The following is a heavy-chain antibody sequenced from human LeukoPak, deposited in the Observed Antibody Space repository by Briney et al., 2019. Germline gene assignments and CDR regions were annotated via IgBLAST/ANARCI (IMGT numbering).Heavy chain of an antibody. CDR3: ARLGKTYYMDV. CDR1: GDSISNYY. J-gene: IGHJ6*03. Sequence: SETLSLTCTVSGDSISNYYWTWIRQTRGTGLEWLGNLYHSGAADYNPSLKTRVTTSVDTSKDQFSLSLRSSTAADTAVYFCARLGKTYYMDVWGTGTTVTVSS. V-gene: IGHV4-59*08. CDR2: LYHSGAA. D-gene: IGHD1/OR15-1a*01.